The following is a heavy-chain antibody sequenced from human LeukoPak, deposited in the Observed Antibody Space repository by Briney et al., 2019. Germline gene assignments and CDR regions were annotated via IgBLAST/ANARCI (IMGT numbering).Heavy chain of an antibody. J-gene: IGHJ6*03. Sequence: GGSLRLSCAASGFTVSSNYMSWVRQAPGKGLEWVSVIYSGGSTYYADSVKGRFTISRDNSKNTLYLQMNSLRAEDTAVYYCARDSGYCSSTSCQDPYYYYYMDVWGKGTTVTVSS. CDR3: ARDSGYCSSTSCQDPYYYYYMDV. CDR2: IYSGGST. D-gene: IGHD2-2*01. V-gene: IGHV3-53*01. CDR1: GFTVSSNY.